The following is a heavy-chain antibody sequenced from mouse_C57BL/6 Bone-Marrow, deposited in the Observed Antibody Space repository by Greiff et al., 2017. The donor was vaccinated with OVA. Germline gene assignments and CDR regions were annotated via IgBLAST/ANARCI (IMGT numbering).Heavy chain of an antibody. CDR3: ASPGS. V-gene: IGHV2-2*01. CDR1: GFSLTSYG. Sequence: VQLQQSGPGLVQPSQSLSITCTVSGFSLTSYGVHWVHQSPGKGLEWLGVIWSGGSTDYNAAFISRLSISKDNSKSQVFFKMNSLQADDTAIYYCASPGSWGQGTSVTVSS. J-gene: IGHJ4*01. CDR2: IWSGGST. D-gene: IGHD2-2*01.